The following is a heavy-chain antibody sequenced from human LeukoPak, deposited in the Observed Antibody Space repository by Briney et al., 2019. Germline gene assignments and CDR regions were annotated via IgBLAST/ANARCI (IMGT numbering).Heavy chain of an antibody. CDR2: MNPNSGNT. Sequence: GASVKVSCKASGYTFTSYDINWVRQATGQGLEWMGWMNPNSGNTGYAQKFQGRVTMTRNTSISTAYMELSSLRSEDTAVYYCARDRDSGWDNYYYGMDVWGQGTTVTVSS. D-gene: IGHD6-19*01. V-gene: IGHV1-8*01. CDR3: ARDRDSGWDNYYYGMDV. J-gene: IGHJ6*02. CDR1: GYTFTSYD.